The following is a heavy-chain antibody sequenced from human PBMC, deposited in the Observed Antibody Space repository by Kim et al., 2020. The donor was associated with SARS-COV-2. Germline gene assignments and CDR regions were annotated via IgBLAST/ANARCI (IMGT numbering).Heavy chain of an antibody. Sequence: SETLSLTCAVYGGSFSGYYWSWIRQPPGKGLEWIGEINHSGSTNYNPSLKSRVTISVDTSKNQFSLKLSSVTAADTAVYYCARDLELWGGYWGQGTLVTVSS. D-gene: IGHD1-7*01. V-gene: IGHV4-34*01. CDR3: ARDLELWGGY. CDR1: GGSFSGYY. J-gene: IGHJ4*02. CDR2: INHSGST.